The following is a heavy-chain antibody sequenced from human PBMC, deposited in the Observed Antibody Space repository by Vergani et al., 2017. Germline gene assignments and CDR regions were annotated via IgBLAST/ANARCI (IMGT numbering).Heavy chain of an antibody. Sequence: EVQLVESGGGLVQPGGSLRLSCAASGFTVSSNYMSWVRQAPGKGLEWVSVIYSGGSTYYADSVKGRFTISRHNSKNTLYLQMNSLRAEDTAVYYWAKDQLTDYGDYEIDYYYGMDVWGQGTTVTVSS. CDR2: IYSGGST. CDR3: AKDQLTDYGDYEIDYYYGMDV. CDR1: GFTVSSNY. V-gene: IGHV3-53*04. D-gene: IGHD4-17*01. J-gene: IGHJ6*02.